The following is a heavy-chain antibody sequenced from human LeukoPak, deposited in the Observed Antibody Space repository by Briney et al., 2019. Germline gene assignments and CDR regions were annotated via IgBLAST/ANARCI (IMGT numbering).Heavy chain of an antibody. D-gene: IGHD3-16*01. CDR1: GGSISSGGYY. Sequence: PSETLSLTCTVSGGSISSGGYYWSWIRQHPGKGLEWIRYIYYSGSTYYNPSLKSRVTISVDTSKNQFSLKLSSVTAADTAVYYYARGEDAYIWGTLFDYWGQGTLVTVSS. CDR3: ARGEDAYIWGTLFDY. J-gene: IGHJ4*02. V-gene: IGHV4-31*03. CDR2: IYYSGST.